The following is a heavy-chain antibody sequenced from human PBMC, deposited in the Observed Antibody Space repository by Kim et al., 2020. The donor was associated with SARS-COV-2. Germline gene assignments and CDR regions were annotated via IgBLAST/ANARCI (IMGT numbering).Heavy chain of an antibody. V-gene: IGHV3-33*08. CDR3: VRGGPGSAYEAATRWGMDV. CDR2: IWYDGNNK. J-gene: IGHJ6*02. CDR1: GFSFSSHG. D-gene: IGHD5-12*01. Sequence: GGSLRLSCGASGFSFSSHGMHWVRQGPGKGLEWVAVIWYDGNNKDYVDSVKGRFTISRDNYKNTLYLQMDSLRDEDTAVYYCVRGGPGSAYEAATRWGMDVWGQGTTVTVSS.